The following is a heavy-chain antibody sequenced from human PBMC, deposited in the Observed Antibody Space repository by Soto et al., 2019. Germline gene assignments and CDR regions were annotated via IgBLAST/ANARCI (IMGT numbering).Heavy chain of an antibody. CDR2: IYYSGST. J-gene: IGHJ5*02. Sequence: LRCTACGDAISCCYWSWIRQPPGKGLEWIGYIYYSGSTNYNPSLKSRVTISVDTSKNQFSLKLSSVTAADTAVYYCARDTGRGKALYYYGSGSLPPRWFDPWGQGTLVTVSS. V-gene: IGHV4-59*01. CDR1: GDAISCCY. D-gene: IGHD3-10*01. CDR3: ARDTGRGKALYYYGSGSLPPRWFDP.